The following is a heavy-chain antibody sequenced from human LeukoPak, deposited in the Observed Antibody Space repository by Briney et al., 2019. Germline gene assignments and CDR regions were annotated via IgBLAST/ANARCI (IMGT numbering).Heavy chain of an antibody. J-gene: IGHJ4*02. CDR2: INPSGGST. Sequence: GASVKVSCKVSGYTFTSYYMHWVRQAPGQGLEWMGIINPSGGSTSYAQKFQGRVTITADKSTSTAYMELSSLRSEDTAVYYCARVPNIDFWSGYYGYFDYWGQGTLVTVSS. CDR3: ARVPNIDFWSGYYGYFDY. D-gene: IGHD3-3*01. V-gene: IGHV1-46*01. CDR1: GYTFTSYY.